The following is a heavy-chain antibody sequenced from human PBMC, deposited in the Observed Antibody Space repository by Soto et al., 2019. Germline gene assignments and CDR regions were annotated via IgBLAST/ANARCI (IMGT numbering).Heavy chain of an antibody. CDR2: VSASGRSR. V-gene: IGHV3-23*01. CDR1: GIEFSDYA. CDR3: AKDGNLRDVYYDV. Sequence: GGSLRHSCIGSGIEFSDYAMSWVRQAPGKGLELVSIVSASGRSRYHADSVKGRFTISRDNSKNTLYLHMTNLRAEDTSVYYCAKDGNLRDVYYDVWGQGAPVTVSS. J-gene: IGHJ1*01. D-gene: IGHD3-16*01.